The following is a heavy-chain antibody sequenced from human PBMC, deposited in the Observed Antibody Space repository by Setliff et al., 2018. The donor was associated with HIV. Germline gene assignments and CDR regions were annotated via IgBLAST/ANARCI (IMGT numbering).Heavy chain of an antibody. J-gene: IGHJ2*01. D-gene: IGHD4-17*01. CDR2: IDHTGSA. V-gene: IGHV4-34*01. CDR1: GRSFSAYY. CDR3: ATSLNGDSEPWYFDF. Sequence: LSLTCAVSGRSFSAYYWTWIRQSPHKGLEWVGEIDHTGSAYYNPSLTSRVTISLDTPKNQLSLNLKSVTAADTAVYYCATSLNGDSEPWYFDFWGRGSLVTVSS.